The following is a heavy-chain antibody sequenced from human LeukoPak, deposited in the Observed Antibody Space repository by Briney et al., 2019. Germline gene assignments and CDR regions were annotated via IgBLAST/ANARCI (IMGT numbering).Heavy chain of an antibody. CDR2: ISHSGST. CDR1: GYSINSGYY. D-gene: IGHD6-6*01. Sequence: SETLSLTCTVSGYSINSGYYWGWIRQPPGKGLEWIGSISHSGSTYHSPSLKSRVTISVDTSKNQFSLTLSSVTAADTAVYYCARDGVLYSSSPFDYWGQGILVTVSS. CDR3: ARDGVLYSSSPFDY. J-gene: IGHJ4*02. V-gene: IGHV4-38-2*02.